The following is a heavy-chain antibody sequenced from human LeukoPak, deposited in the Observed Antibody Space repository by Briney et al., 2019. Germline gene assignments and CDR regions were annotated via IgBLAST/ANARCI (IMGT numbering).Heavy chain of an antibody. CDR2: INHSGST. Sequence: ASETLSLTCAVYGGSFSGYYWSWIRQPPGKGLEWIGEINHSGSTNYNPSLKSRVTISVDTSKNQFSLKLSSVTAADTAVYYCARVKLERYSYGSGFDYWGQGTLVTVSS. CDR1: GGSFSGYY. V-gene: IGHV4-34*01. CDR3: ARVKLERYSYGSGFDY. J-gene: IGHJ4*02. D-gene: IGHD5-18*01.